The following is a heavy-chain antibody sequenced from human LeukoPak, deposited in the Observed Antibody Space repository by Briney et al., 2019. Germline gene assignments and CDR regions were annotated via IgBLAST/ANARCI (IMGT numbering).Heavy chain of an antibody. CDR1: GGSISSGGYY. CDR3: ARRGVTQKYFDY. J-gene: IGHJ4*02. Sequence: SETLSLTCTVSGGSISSGGYYWSWIRQHPGKGLEWIGYIYYSGSTYYNPSLKSRVTISVDTSKNQFSLKLGSVTAADTAVYYCARRGVTQKYFDYWGQGTLVTVSS. V-gene: IGHV4-31*03. D-gene: IGHD3-10*01. CDR2: IYYSGST.